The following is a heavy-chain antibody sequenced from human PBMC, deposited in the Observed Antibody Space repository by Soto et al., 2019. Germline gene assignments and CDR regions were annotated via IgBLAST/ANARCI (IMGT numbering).Heavy chain of an antibody. V-gene: IGHV5-10-1*01. CDR3: AGQSVRDYYDSSCNWNY. Sequence: GESLKISCKGSGYSFTSYWISWVRQMPGKDLEWMGRIDPSDSYTNYSPSFQGHVTISADKSISTAYLQWSSLKASDTAMYYCAGQSVRDYYDSSCNWNYWGQGTLVTVSS. J-gene: IGHJ4*02. CDR2: IDPSDSYT. CDR1: GYSFTSYW. D-gene: IGHD3-22*01.